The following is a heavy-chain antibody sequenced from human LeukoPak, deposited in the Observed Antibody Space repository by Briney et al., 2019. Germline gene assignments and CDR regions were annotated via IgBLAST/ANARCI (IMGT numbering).Heavy chain of an antibody. CDR3: AKDQGGRYYDILAGYYPENFFDY. CDR2: ISATGGSA. J-gene: IGHJ4*02. V-gene: IGHV3-23*01. Sequence: GGSLRLSCSASGFTFTNYAMAWVRQAPGKGLEWVSTISATGGSAQYADSVKGRFTFSRDNSKDTLYLQMNGLRAEDTAVYYCAKDQGGRYYDILAGYYPENFFDYWGQGTLVTVSS. D-gene: IGHD3-9*01. CDR1: GFTFTNYA.